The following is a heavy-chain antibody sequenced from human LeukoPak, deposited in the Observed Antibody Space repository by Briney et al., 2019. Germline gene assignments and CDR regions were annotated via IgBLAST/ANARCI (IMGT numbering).Heavy chain of an antibody. J-gene: IGHJ4*02. V-gene: IGHV3-11*01. CDR1: GFTFSDYY. CDR3: VRDERIVGANFSPFDY. Sequence: PGGSLRLSCAASGFTFSDYYMSWIRQAPGKGLEWVSYSSSSGSSIYYADSVKGRFTISRDNAKNSLYLQMNSLRAEDTAVYYCVRDERIVGANFSPFDYWGQGTLVTVSS. D-gene: IGHD1-26*01. CDR2: SSSSGSSI.